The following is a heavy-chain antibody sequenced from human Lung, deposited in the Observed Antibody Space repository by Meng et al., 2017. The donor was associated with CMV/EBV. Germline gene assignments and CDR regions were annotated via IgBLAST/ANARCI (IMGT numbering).Heavy chain of an antibody. CDR3: AKDSPLGYSSSSRGNWFDP. J-gene: IGHJ5*02. D-gene: IGHD6-6*01. Sequence: SVFTFSSYGMHWVRQAPGKGLEWVAFIRYDGSNKYYADSVKGRFTISRDNSKNTLYLQMNSLRAEDTAVYYRAKDSPLGYSSSSRGNWFDPWGQGXLVTVSS. CDR1: VFTFSSYG. V-gene: IGHV3-30*02. CDR2: IRYDGSNK.